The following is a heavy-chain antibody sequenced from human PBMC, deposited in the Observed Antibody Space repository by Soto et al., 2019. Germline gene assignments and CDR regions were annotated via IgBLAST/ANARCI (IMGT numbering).Heavy chain of an antibody. D-gene: IGHD4-17*01. CDR2: ISYDGSNK. Sequence: HVQLVESGGGVVQPGRSLRLSCAASGFTFSSYAMHWVRQAPGKGLEWVAVISYDGSNKYYADSVKGRFTISRDNSKNTLYLQMNSLRAEDTAVYYCARYGDYSAYWGQGTLVTVSS. V-gene: IGHV3-30-3*01. CDR1: GFTFSSYA. CDR3: ARYGDYSAY. J-gene: IGHJ4*02.